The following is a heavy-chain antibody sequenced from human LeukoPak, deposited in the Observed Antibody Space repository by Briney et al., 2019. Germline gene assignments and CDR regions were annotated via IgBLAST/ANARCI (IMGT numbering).Heavy chain of an antibody. Sequence: ASVKVSCKASGYTFTSYDINWVRQATGQGLEWMGWMNPNSGNTGYAQKFQGRVTMTRNTSISTAYMELSSLRSEDTAVYYCARLYRHSYGYKFERIDPDYWGQGTLVTVSS. CDR1: GYTFTSYD. CDR2: MNPNSGNT. V-gene: IGHV1-8*01. J-gene: IGHJ4*02. D-gene: IGHD5-18*01. CDR3: ARLYRHSYGYKFERIDPDY.